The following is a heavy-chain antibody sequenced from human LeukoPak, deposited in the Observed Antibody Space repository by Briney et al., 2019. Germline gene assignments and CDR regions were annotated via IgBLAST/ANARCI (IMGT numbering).Heavy chain of an antibody. V-gene: IGHV3-33*01. J-gene: IGHJ2*01. D-gene: IGHD1-26*01. CDR3: AREGGRGSYVWYFDL. Sequence: PGGSLRLSCAASVFTFSSYGMRWVRQAPGKGLEWVAVIWYDGSYKYYEDSVKGRFTISRDNSKNTLFLQMNSLRAEDTAVYYCAREGGRGSYVWYFDLWGRGTLVTVSS. CDR2: IWYDGSYK. CDR1: VFTFSSYG.